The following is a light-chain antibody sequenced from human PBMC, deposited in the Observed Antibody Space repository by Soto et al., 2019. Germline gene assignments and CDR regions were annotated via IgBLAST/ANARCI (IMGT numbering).Light chain of an antibody. CDR1: QSLGSTF. CDR3: QQYWTLPLS. V-gene: IGKV3-20*01. Sequence: EILLTQSPGTLSLSPGDRATLSCRASQSLGSTFLAWYQQKSGQSPRLLIYGASDRATDIPDRFSGSGSGADFTLTISRLEPEDFAVYFCQQYWTLPLSFGGGTKVEIK. CDR2: GAS. J-gene: IGKJ4*01.